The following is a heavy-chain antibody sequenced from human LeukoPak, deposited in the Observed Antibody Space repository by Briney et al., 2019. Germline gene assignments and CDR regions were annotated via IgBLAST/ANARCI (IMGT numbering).Heavy chain of an antibody. CDR1: GFTFSSYG. D-gene: IGHD7-27*01. CDR3: AKAGANWGLWYYFDY. CDR2: ISYDGSNK. Sequence: GGSLRLSCAASGFTFSSYGMHWVRQAPGKGLEWEAVISYDGSNKYYADSVKGRFTISRDNSKNTLYLQMNSLRAEDTAVYYCAKAGANWGLWYYFDYWGRGTLVTVSS. V-gene: IGHV3-30*18. J-gene: IGHJ4*02.